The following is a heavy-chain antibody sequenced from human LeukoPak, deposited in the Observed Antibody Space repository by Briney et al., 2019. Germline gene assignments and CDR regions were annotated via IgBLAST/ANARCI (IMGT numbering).Heavy chain of an antibody. V-gene: IGHV1-69*05. CDR2: IIPIFGTA. D-gene: IGHD6-6*01. CDR1: GGTFSSYA. J-gene: IGHJ6*03. CDR3: ARARIAARESDYYYYMDV. Sequence: SVKVSCKASGGTFSSYAISWARQAPGQGLEWMGGIIPIFGTANYAQKFQGRVTITTDESTSTAHMELSSLRSEDTAVYYCARARIAARESDYYYYMDVWGKGTTVTVSS.